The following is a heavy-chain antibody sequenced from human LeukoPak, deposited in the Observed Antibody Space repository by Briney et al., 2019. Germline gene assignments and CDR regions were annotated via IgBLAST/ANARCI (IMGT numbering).Heavy chain of an antibody. CDR1: GFNFSDYT. D-gene: IGHD2-21*02. CDR3: AKDISGGDCPDY. V-gene: IGHV3-30*18. J-gene: IGHJ4*02. CDR2: ISYDGSDK. Sequence: GGSLRLSCAASGFNFSDYTMTWVRQAPGKGLEWVAVISYDGSDKYYADSVKGRFTISRDNSKNTVYLQMNSLRAEDTAVYYCAKDISGGDCPDYWGQGTPVTVSS.